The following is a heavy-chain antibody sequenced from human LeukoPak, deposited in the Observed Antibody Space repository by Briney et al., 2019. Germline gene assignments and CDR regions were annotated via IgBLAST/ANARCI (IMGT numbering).Heavy chain of an antibody. Sequence: ASVKVSCKASGGTFSSYAISWVRQAPGQGLEWMGGIIPIFGTANYAQKFQGRVTITADESTSTAYMELSSLRSEDTAVYYCASDMEPLRFLEWSQTKYYGMDVWGQGTTVTVSS. CDR3: ASDMEPLRFLEWSQTKYYGMDV. CDR2: IIPIFGTA. D-gene: IGHD3-3*01. V-gene: IGHV1-69*01. J-gene: IGHJ6*02. CDR1: GGTFSSYA.